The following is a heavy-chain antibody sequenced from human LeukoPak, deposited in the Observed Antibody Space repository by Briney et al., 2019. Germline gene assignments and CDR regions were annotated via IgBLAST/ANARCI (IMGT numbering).Heavy chain of an antibody. CDR1: GGSFSGYY. CDR3: ARAYCSSTSCYFGY. V-gene: IGHV4-34*01. J-gene: IGHJ4*02. CDR2: INHSGGT. D-gene: IGHD2-2*01. Sequence: SETLSLTCAVYGGSFSGYYWSWIRQPPGEGLEWIGEINHSGGTNYNPSLKSRVTISVDTSKNQFSLKLSSVTAADTAVYYCARAYCSSTSCYFGYWGQGTLVTVSS.